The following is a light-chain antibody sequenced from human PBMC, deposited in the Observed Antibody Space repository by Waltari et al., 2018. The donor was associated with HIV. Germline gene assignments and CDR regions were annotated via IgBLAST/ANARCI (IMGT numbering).Light chain of an antibody. CDR3: CSYAGTYTYVL. V-gene: IGLV2-11*01. J-gene: IGLJ3*02. CDR1: SSDVGGYDS. CDR2: EVI. Sequence: QSALTQPRSVSGSPGQSVTISCTGTSSDVGGYDSVSWYLQHPGKVPKLIIYEVIKRPSGVPDRFSGSKSGNTASLTISGLQTADEADYFCCSYAGTYTYVLFGGGTKLTVL.